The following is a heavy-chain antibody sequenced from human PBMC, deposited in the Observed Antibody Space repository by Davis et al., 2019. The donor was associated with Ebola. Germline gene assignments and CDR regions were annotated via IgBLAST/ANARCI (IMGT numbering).Heavy chain of an antibody. J-gene: IGHJ4*02. CDR2: IRSKANSYAT. CDR1: GFTFSSYA. D-gene: IGHD6-13*01. CDR3: TSTHSSSVDY. Sequence: PGGSLRLSCAASGFTFSSYAMSWVRQASGKGLEWVGRIRSKANSYATAYAASVKGRFTISRDDSKNTAYLQMNSLKTEDTAVYYCTSTHSSSVDYWGQGTLVTVSS. V-gene: IGHV3-73*01.